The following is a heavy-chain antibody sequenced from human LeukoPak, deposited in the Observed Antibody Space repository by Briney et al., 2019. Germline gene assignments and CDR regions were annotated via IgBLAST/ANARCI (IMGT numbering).Heavy chain of an antibody. CDR1: GGTFSSYA. V-gene: IGHV1-69*04. J-gene: IGHJ5*02. CDR3: ARDVRTNYYDSEENWFDP. D-gene: IGHD3-22*01. CDR2: IIPILGIA. Sequence: SVKVSCKASGGTFSSYAISWVRQAPGQGLEWMGRIIPILGIANYAQKFQGRVTITADKSTSTAYMELRSLRSEDTAVYYCARDVRTNYYDSEENWFDPWGQGTLVTVSS.